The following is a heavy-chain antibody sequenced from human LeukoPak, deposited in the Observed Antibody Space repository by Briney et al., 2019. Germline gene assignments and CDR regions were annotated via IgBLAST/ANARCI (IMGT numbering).Heavy chain of an antibody. CDR1: GGSISSYY. CDR2: IFYTGSS. D-gene: IGHD3-10*01. Sequence: SETLSLTCTVSGGSISSYYWSWTRQPPGKGLEWIGHIFYTGSSNYNPSLRSRVTISLDRSKNQFSLRLTSVTAADTAVYYCARAGAWQIDPWGQGTLVTVSS. V-gene: IGHV4-59*01. CDR3: ARAGAWQIDP. J-gene: IGHJ5*02.